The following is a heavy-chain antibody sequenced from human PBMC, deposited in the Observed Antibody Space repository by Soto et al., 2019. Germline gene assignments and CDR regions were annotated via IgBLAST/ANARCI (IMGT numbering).Heavy chain of an antibody. Sequence: EVQLVESGGGLVQPGGSLRLSCAASGFMFSNYWMSWVCQAPGKGLEWVAIIKQDGSDKYYVDSVKGRFTISRDNAKNSLYLQMNSLRIEDAAVYYCARNRDYAFHYWGRGTLVTVSS. J-gene: IGHJ4*02. CDR3: ARNRDYAFHY. D-gene: IGHD4-17*01. V-gene: IGHV3-7*01. CDR1: GFMFSNYW. CDR2: IKQDGSDK.